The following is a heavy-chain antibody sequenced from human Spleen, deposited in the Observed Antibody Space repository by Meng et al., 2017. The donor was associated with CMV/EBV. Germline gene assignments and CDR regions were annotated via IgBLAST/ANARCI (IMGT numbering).Heavy chain of an antibody. V-gene: IGHV4-39*07. CDR2: IYYSGST. J-gene: IGHJ4*02. Sequence: QLQGAGPGLVKPSEHLSLTCTVSGGSISSSSYYWGWIRQPPGKGLEWIGSIYYSGSTYYNPSLKSRVTISVDTSKNQFSLKLSSVTAADTAVYYCARARGYCSGGSRYSGFDYWGQGTLVTVSS. CDR3: ARARGYCSGGSRYSGFDY. D-gene: IGHD2-15*01. CDR1: GGSISSSSYY.